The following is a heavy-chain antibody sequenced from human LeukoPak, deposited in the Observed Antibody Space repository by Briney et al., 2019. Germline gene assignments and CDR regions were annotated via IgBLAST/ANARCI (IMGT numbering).Heavy chain of an antibody. V-gene: IGHV3-21*01. D-gene: IGHD4-17*01. Sequence: GGSLRLSCAASGFTFSSYSMNWVRQAPGKGLEWVSSISSSSSYYADSVKGRFTISRDNSKNTLYLQMNSLRAEDTAVYYCARDTTGAAVPERYFDYWGQGTLVTVSS. J-gene: IGHJ4*02. CDR3: ARDTTGAAVPERYFDY. CDR1: GFTFSSYS. CDR2: ISSSSS.